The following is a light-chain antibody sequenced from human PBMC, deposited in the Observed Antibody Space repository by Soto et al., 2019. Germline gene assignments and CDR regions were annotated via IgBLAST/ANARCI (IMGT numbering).Light chain of an antibody. CDR2: DVN. CDR1: SSDVGGYNY. Sequence: QSVLTQPASVSGSPGQSITISCTGTSSDVGGYNYVSWYQQHPGKAPKLMIYDVNNRPSGVSNRFSGSKSGNTASLTISGLQAEDEAYYYCSSYTRSNTYVFGTGTKVTVL. V-gene: IGLV2-14*01. J-gene: IGLJ1*01. CDR3: SSYTRSNTYV.